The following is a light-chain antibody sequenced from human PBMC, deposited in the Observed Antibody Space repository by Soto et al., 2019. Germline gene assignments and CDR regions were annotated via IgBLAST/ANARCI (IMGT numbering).Light chain of an antibody. J-gene: IGKJ4*01. CDR3: QQLNSYPLT. CDR1: QGITSF. CDR2: TAS. V-gene: IGKV1-9*01. Sequence: DIQLTQSPSFLSASVADRVSITCRASQGITSFLAWYQQIPGKAPKLLIYTASTLQSGVPPRFSGSGSGTEFTLTISSLQPEEFGTYYCQQLNSYPLTFGGGTRVAIK.